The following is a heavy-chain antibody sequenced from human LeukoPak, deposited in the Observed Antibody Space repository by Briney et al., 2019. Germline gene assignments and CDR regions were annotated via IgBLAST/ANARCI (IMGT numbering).Heavy chain of an antibody. J-gene: IGHJ4*02. CDR1: GFTVSSNY. CDR3: ARDRWNSGGSTSGPFDY. Sequence: GGSLRLSCAASGFTVSSNYMSWVRQAPGKGLECVSVIYSGGDTYYADSVKGRFTISRDNSKNTLYLQMNSLRAEDTAVYYCARDRWNSGGSTSGPFDYWGQGTLVTVSS. V-gene: IGHV3-53*05. CDR2: IYSGGDT. D-gene: IGHD2-2*01.